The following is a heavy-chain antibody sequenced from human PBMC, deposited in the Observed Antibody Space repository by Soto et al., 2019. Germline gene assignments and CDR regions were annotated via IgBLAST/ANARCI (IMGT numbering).Heavy chain of an antibody. V-gene: IGHV4-30-2*01. CDR2: IYHSGST. Sequence: SETLSLTCAVSGGSISSGGYSWSWIRQPPGKGLEWIGYIYHSGSTYYNPSLKSRVTISVDRSKNQFSLKLSSVTAADTAVYYCARAGYSSSHFDYWGQGTLVTVSS. CDR3: ARAGYSSSHFDY. J-gene: IGHJ4*02. D-gene: IGHD6-13*01. CDR1: GGSISSGGYS.